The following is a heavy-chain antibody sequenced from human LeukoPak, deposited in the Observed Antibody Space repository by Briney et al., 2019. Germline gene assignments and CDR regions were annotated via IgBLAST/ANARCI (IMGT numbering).Heavy chain of an antibody. V-gene: IGHV1-2*02. J-gene: IGHJ6*02. CDR2: INPNSGGT. CDR3: ATCGGDCFENYGMDV. CDR1: GYTFTGYY. Sequence: ASVKVSCKASGYTFTGYYMHWVRQAPGQGLEWMGWINPNSGGTNYAQKFQGRVTMTRDTSINTAYMELSRLRSDDTAVYYCATCGGDCFENYGMDVWGQGTTVTVSS. D-gene: IGHD2-21*02.